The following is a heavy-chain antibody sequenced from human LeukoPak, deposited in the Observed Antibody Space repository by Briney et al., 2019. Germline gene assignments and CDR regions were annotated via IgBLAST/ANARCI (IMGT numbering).Heavy chain of an antibody. CDR3: ARPRYTAAYDL. Sequence: GGSLRLSCAASGFTFSSYSMNWVRQAPGKGLEWVANMKGDGSEKYYVDSVKGRFTISRDNAKNLLYLQMNSLRAEDTAVYYCARPRYTAAYDLWGQGIMVTVSS. V-gene: IGHV3-7*01. J-gene: IGHJ3*01. CDR1: GFTFSSYS. D-gene: IGHD3-16*02. CDR2: MKGDGSEK.